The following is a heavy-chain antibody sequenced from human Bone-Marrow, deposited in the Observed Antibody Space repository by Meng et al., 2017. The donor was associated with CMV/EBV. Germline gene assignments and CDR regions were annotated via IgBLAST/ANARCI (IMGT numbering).Heavy chain of an antibody. CDR2: ISSSSDYI. D-gene: IGHD6-13*01. J-gene: IGHJ4*02. V-gene: IGHV3-21*01. Sequence: GESLKISCAASGFTFSSSNMNWVRQAPGKGLEWVSSISSSSDYIYYADSVKGRVTISRDNAKNAPYLQMNSLRAEDTAVYYCARDIAAPGYDYWGQGTLVTVPS. CDR1: GFTFSSSN. CDR3: ARDIAAPGYDY.